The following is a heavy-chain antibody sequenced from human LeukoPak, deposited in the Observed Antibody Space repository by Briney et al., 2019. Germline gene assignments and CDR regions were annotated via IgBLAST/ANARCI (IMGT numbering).Heavy chain of an antibody. J-gene: IGHJ1*01. D-gene: IGHD3-22*01. CDR3: ARANYYDSSGYAPPRH. CDR1: GGSIRSTSHY. Sequence: KPSETLSLTCTVSGGSIRSTSHYWGWIRQPPGKGLEWIGVIYYSGTTYNNPPLKSRVTISVDTSKNQFSLRLSSVTAADTAVYYCARANYYDSSGYAPPRHWGQGTLVTVSS. CDR2: IYYSGTT. V-gene: IGHV4-39*01.